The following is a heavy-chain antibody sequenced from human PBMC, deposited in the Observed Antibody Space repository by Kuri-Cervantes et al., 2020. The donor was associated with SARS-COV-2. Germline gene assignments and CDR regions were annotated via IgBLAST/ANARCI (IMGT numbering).Heavy chain of an antibody. CDR2: INPSGGST. CDR3: ARDSNVRDPNYYYYMDV. CDR1: GYTFTSYY. D-gene: IGHD2-8*01. Sequence: ASVKVSCKASGYTFTSYYMHWVRQAPGQGLEWMGIINPSGGSTSYAQKFQGRVTMTRDTSTSTVYMELSSLRAEDTAVYYCARDSNVRDPNYYYYMDVWGKGTTVTVSS. V-gene: IGHV1-46*01. J-gene: IGHJ6*03.